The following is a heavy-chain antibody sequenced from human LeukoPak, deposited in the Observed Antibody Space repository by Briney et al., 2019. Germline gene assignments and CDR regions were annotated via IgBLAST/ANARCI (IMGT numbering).Heavy chain of an antibody. CDR2: IKQDGSEK. J-gene: IGHJ4*02. CDR1: GFTFSSYW. V-gene: IGHV3-7*01. D-gene: IGHD5-24*01. CDR3: ARGWLTRPFHY. Sequence: GGSLRLSCAASGFTFSSYWMSWARQAPGKGLEWVANIKQDGSEKYYVDSVKGRFTISRDNAKNSLYLQMNSLRAEDTAVYYCARGWLTRPFHYWGQGTLVTVSS.